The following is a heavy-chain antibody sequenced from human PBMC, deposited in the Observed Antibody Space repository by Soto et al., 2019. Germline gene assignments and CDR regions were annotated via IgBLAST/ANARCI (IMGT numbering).Heavy chain of an antibody. D-gene: IGHD2-15*01. CDR1: GFTLNTYA. CDR2: ISYNGKNK. CDR3: ATEGVQYVVSGLYPFQY. V-gene: IGHV3-30*15. Sequence: QVQLVESGGGVVQLGTSLRLSCAASGFTLNTYAMHWVRQVPGKGLEWVAFISYNGKNKYYGNSVKGRFTISRDDSANTLYLQMSSLRSEDTAVYYCATEGVQYVVSGLYPFQYWGRGPLVTVSS. J-gene: IGHJ4*02.